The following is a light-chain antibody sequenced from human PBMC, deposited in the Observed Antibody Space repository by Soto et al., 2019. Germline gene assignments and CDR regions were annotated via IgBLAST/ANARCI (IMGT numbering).Light chain of an antibody. CDR2: DAS. Sequence: EIVLTQSPATLSSSPGERATLSCRACQSVSSYLAWYQQKPGQAPRLLIYDASNRATGIPARFSGSGSGTDFTLTISSLEPEDFALYYCQQRSNWPITFGQGTRLEIK. CDR3: QQRSNWPIT. CDR1: QSVSSY. J-gene: IGKJ5*01. V-gene: IGKV3-11*01.